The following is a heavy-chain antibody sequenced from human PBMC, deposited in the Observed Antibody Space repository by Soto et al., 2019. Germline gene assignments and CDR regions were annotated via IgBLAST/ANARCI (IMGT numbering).Heavy chain of an antibody. CDR2: IKTNTEGGTT. V-gene: IGHV3-15*07. CDR3: TTGSVEGV. CDR1: GLTISNAW. J-gene: IGHJ6*02. D-gene: IGHD2-15*01. Sequence: EVQLVESGGGFIYPGGSLRLSCAASGLTISNAWMNWVRQAPGKGLEWVGRIKTNTEGGTTHYAAAVKGRFTVSRDDSKNTLYLQMTSLKTEDTAVYYCTTGSVEGVWGQGTTVTLSS.